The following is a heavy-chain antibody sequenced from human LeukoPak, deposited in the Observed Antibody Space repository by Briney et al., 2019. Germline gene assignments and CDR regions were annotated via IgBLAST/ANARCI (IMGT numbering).Heavy chain of an antibody. V-gene: IGHV4-59*01. CDR3: ASKSSDHGELRFDY. J-gene: IGHJ4*02. D-gene: IGHD4-17*01. CDR2: IYYTGTT. CDR1: GDSTNTYF. Sequence: PSETLSLTCTMSGDSTNTYFWSWIRQPPGKGLEWIGYIYYTGTTNYNPSLKSRVTISVDTSKNQFSLRLSSVTAADTAVYYCASKSSDHGELRFDYWGQGTLVTVPS.